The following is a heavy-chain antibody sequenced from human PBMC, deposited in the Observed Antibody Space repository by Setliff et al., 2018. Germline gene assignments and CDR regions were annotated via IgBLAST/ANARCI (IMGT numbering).Heavy chain of an antibody. D-gene: IGHD3-22*01. CDR3: ARINFYVSSGFYYASDY. CDR2: IHAGSSNT. CDR1: GYSFSSNA. Sequence: ASVKVSCKASGYSFSSNAFHWVRQAPGQTLEWMGWIHAGSSNTLYSQNFQDRLTISRDTSTSTAYMELKDLTSDDTALYYCARINFYVSSGFYYASDYWGQGTLVTVSS. J-gene: IGHJ4*02. V-gene: IGHV1-3*01.